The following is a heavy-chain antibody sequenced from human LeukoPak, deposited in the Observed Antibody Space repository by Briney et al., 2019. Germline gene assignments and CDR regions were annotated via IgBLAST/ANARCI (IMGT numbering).Heavy chain of an antibody. CDR1: GFTVSSNY. V-gene: IGHV3-66*01. Sequence: GGSLRLSCAASGFTVSSNYMSWVRQAPGKGLEWVSVIYSGGSTYYADSVKGRFTISRDNSKNTLCLQMNSLRAEDTAVYYCARDLETTEAFDIWGQGTMVTVSS. J-gene: IGHJ3*02. CDR3: ARDLETTEAFDI. D-gene: IGHD1-14*01. CDR2: IYSGGST.